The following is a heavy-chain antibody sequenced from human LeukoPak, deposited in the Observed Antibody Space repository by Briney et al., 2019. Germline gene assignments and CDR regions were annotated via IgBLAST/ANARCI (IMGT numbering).Heavy chain of an antibody. D-gene: IGHD3-22*01. Sequence: ASVKVSCKPSGGTFSSYAISWVRQAPRQGLEWMGGIIPIFGTANYAQTFQGRVTITADESTSTAYMELSSLRSEDTALYYCTRHQNIRYYYDSSGYRGPADYWGQGTLVTVSS. CDR2: IIPIFGTA. J-gene: IGHJ4*02. CDR3: TRHQNIRYYYDSSGYRGPADY. V-gene: IGHV1-69*13. CDR1: GGTFSSYA.